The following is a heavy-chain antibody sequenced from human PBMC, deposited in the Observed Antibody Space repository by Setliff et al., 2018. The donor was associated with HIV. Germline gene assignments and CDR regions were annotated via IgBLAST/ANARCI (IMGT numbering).Heavy chain of an antibody. D-gene: IGHD3-22*01. CDR1: GFTFSSYS. J-gene: IGHJ4*02. CDR3: VRDASPDYDSGGYSAGGH. Sequence: GGSLRLSCAASGFTFSSYSMNWVRQAPGKGLEWVSYVGDSGSAIYYADSVKGRFTISRDNAKNSLYLQLNSLRAEDTAVYYCVRDASPDYDSGGYSAGGHWGRGTLVTVSS. CDR2: VGDSGSAI. V-gene: IGHV3-48*01.